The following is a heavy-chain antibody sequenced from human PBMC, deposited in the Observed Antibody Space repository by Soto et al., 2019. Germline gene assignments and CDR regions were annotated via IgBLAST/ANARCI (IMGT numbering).Heavy chain of an antibody. CDR2: IIPIFGTA. Sequence: GASVKVSCKASGGTFSSYAISWVRQAPGQGLEWMGGIIPIFGTANYAQKFQGRVTITADESTSTAYMELSSLRSEDTAVYYCARGLRIAADSIVIDKYYFDYWGQGTLVTVSS. CDR3: ARGLRIAADSIVIDKYYFDY. J-gene: IGHJ4*02. CDR1: GGTFSSYA. V-gene: IGHV1-69*13. D-gene: IGHD6-13*01.